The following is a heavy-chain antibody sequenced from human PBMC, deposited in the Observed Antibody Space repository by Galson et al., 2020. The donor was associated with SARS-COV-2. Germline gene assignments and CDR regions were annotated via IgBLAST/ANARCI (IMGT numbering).Heavy chain of an antibody. CDR1: GTSISSGSYS. CDR3: ARLHYGEYAPEAFGI. V-gene: IGHV4-30-2*01. Sequence: SQTLSLTCAVSGTSISSGSYSWNWIRQPPGKGLEWIGSISHSGGTYYNPSLKSRVTISGDRSKNQFSLRLSSVTAADTAVYYCARLHYGEYAPEAFGIWGPGTRVTVAS. D-gene: IGHD4-17*01. CDR2: ISHSGGT. J-gene: IGHJ3*02.